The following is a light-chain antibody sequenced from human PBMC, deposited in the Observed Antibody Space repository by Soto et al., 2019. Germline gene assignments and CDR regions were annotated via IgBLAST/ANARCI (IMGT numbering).Light chain of an antibody. J-gene: IGLJ3*02. V-gene: IGLV1-51*01. CDR2: DND. CDR3: EAWDSNLSGGV. CDR1: RSNIGNNY. Sequence: QSVLTQPPSVSAAPGQKLTVSCSGSRSNIGNNYVSWYQHLPGTAPKLLIYDNDKRPSGIPDRFSASKSGTSATLDITGLQTGDEADYYCEAWDSNLSGGVFGGGTKLTVL.